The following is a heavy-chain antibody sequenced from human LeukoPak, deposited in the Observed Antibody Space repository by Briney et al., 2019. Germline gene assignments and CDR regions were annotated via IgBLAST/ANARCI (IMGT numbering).Heavy chain of an antibody. CDR2: ISGSGGST. Sequence: PGGSLRLSCAASGFTFSSYAMSWVRQAPGKGLEWVSAISGSGGSTYYADSVKGRFTISRDNSKNTLYLQMNSLRAEDTAVYYCAKVRAYYYDSSGSSPNWFDPWGQGTLVTVSS. CDR3: AKVRAYYYDSSGSSPNWFDP. CDR1: GFTFSSYA. V-gene: IGHV3-23*01. D-gene: IGHD3-22*01. J-gene: IGHJ5*02.